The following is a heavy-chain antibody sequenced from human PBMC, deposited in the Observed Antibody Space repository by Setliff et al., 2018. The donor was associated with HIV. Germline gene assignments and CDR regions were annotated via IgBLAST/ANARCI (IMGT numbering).Heavy chain of an antibody. J-gene: IGHJ4*01. CDR3: ARDRFTLTSSIFGF. Sequence: SVKVSCKTSGYTFSNYPIHWLRQAPGQRPEWMGWVNTGKGDTKYSQRFQDRLTITTDSSASSVYMELSSLSSDDTAIYYCARDRFTLTSSIFGFWGHGTLVTVS. V-gene: IGHV1-3*04. CDR1: GYTFSNYP. CDR2: VNTGKGDT. D-gene: IGHD3-3*01.